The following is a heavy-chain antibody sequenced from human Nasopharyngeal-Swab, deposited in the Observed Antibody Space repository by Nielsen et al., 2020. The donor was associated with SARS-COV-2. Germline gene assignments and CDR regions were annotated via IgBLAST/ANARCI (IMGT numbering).Heavy chain of an antibody. Sequence: VRQAPGKGLEWVANIKQDGSEKYYVDSVKGRFTISRDNAKNSLYLQMNSLRAEDMAVYYCARNDFWSGYYKVPMDVWGKGTTVTVSS. J-gene: IGHJ6*03. D-gene: IGHD3-3*01. CDR2: IKQDGSEK. CDR3: ARNDFWSGYYKVPMDV. V-gene: IGHV3-7*03.